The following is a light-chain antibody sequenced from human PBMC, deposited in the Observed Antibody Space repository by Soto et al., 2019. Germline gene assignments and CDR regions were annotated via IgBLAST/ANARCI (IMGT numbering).Light chain of an antibody. CDR3: QSYNDWPFT. CDR2: GAS. CDR1: ESLSTY. Sequence: EIVMTQSPATLSVSPGERVTLSCRASESLSTYLAWYQQKPGQAPRLLLYGASTKATGIPARFSGSGSATDFTLTIRSLQSEDFAVYYCQSYNDWPFTFGQGTKLEI. V-gene: IGKV3-15*01. J-gene: IGKJ2*01.